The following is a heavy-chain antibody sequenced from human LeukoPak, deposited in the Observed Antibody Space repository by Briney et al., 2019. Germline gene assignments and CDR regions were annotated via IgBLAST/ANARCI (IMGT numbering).Heavy chain of an antibody. Sequence: SETLSLTCAVSGGSISSGGYSWSWIRQPQGKGLEWIGYIYYSGSTYYNPSLKSRFTISVNTSKNQFSLKLSSVTAADTAVYYCARRTVLYYYYMDVWGKGTTVTISS. CDR3: ARRTVLYYYYMDV. D-gene: IGHD4-17*01. V-gene: IGHV4-30-4*07. J-gene: IGHJ6*03. CDR1: GGSISSGGYS. CDR2: IYYSGST.